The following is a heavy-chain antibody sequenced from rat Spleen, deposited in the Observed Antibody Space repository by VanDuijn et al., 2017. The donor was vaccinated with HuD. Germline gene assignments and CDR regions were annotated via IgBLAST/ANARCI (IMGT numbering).Heavy chain of an antibody. Sequence: EVQLVESGGGLVQPGRSLKLSCAASGFTFNDYNMAWVRQAPKKGLEWVATISYDGSSTYYRDSVKGRFTISRDNAKSTLYLQMDSLRSEDTATYYCARHNSGYGYFDYWGQGVMVTVSS. CDR1: GFTFNDYN. J-gene: IGHJ2*01. CDR2: ISYDGSST. CDR3: ARHNSGYGYFDY. V-gene: IGHV5-7*01. D-gene: IGHD4-3*01.